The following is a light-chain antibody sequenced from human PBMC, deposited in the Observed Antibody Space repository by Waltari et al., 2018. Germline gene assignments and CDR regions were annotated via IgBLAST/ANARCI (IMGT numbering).Light chain of an antibody. CDR1: QTIYNY. CDR3: QHRNNWPWT. J-gene: IGKJ1*01. Sequence: TQSPATLSLSPGERATLSCRASQTIYNYLAWYQQKPGQAPRLLIYDASNRATGIPDRFSGSGSGTDFTLIISRLEPEDFVVYYCQHRNNWPWTFGQGSKVEIK. V-gene: IGKV3-11*01. CDR2: DAS.